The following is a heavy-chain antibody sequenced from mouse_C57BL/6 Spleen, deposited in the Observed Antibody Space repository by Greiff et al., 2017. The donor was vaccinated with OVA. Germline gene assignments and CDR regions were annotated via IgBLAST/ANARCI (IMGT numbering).Heavy chain of an antibody. CDR1: GYTFTSYW. J-gene: IGHJ1*03. Sequence: QVQLQQPGAELVKPGASVKMSCKASGYTFTSYWITWVKQRPGQGLEWIGDIYPGSGSTNYNEKFKSKATLTVDTSSSTAYMQLSSLTSEDSAVYYCARIGIYYDYAERYFDVWGTGTTVTVSS. D-gene: IGHD2-4*01. V-gene: IGHV1-55*01. CDR2: IYPGSGST. CDR3: ARIGIYYDYAERYFDV.